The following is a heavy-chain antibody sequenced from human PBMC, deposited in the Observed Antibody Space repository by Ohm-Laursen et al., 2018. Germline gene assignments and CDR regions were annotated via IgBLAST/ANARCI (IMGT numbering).Heavy chain of an antibody. Sequence: SLRLSCAASGFTFSSYSMNWIRQAPGKGLEWLSYINSVSSHRYVGDSARGRFTMSRDNAKNSVDLQLTSLRVEDTAVYYCARSVSNSGYFRHDAFDLWGQGTMLIVSS. CDR2: INSVSSHR. CDR3: ARSVSNSGYFRHDAFDL. V-gene: IGHV3-48*01. J-gene: IGHJ3*01. CDR1: GFTFSSYS. D-gene: IGHD3-22*01.